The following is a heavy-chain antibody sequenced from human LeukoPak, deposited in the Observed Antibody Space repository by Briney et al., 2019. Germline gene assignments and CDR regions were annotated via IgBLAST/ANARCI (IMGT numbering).Heavy chain of an antibody. V-gene: IGHV1-18*01. J-gene: IGHJ4*02. D-gene: IGHD2-2*01. CDR3: ARGSGGGYCSSTSCYYFDY. CDR2: ISAYNGNT. Sequence: ASVKVSCKASGYTFTSYGINWVRQAPGQGLEWMGWISAYNGNTNYAQKLQGRVTMTTDTSTSTAYMELRSLRSDDTAVYYCARGSGGGYCSSTSCYYFDYWGQGTLVTVSS. CDR1: GYTFTSYG.